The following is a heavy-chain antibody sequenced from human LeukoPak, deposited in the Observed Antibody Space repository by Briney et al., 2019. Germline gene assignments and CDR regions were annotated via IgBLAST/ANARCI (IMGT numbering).Heavy chain of an antibody. CDR1: GGTFSSYA. J-gene: IGHJ4*02. Sequence: SVKVSCKASGGTFSSYAISWVRQAPGQGLEWMGRIIPILGIAYYAQKLQGRVTMTTDTSTSTAYMELRSLRSDDTAVYYCARSVSRAEGIAAAVGLHFDYWGQGTLVTVSS. V-gene: IGHV1-69*04. CDR3: ARSVSRAEGIAAAVGLHFDY. D-gene: IGHD6-13*01. CDR2: IIPILGIA.